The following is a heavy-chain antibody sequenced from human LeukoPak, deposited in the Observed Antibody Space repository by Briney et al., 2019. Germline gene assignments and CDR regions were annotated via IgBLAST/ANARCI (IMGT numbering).Heavy chain of an antibody. J-gene: IGHJ4*02. CDR1: GFTFDDYG. Sequence: GGSLRLSCAASGFTFDDYGMSWVRHAPGKGLEWVSGINWNGGSTAYADSVKGRFTISRDNAKNSLYLQMNSLRAEDTALYYCARAENAYYDFWSGLSDWGQGTLVTVSS. CDR3: ARAENAYYDFWSGLSD. D-gene: IGHD3-3*01. CDR2: INWNGGST. V-gene: IGHV3-20*04.